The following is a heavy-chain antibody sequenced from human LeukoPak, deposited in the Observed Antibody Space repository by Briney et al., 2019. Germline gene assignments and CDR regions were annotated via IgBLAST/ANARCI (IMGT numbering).Heavy chain of an antibody. D-gene: IGHD2/OR15-2a*01. J-gene: IGHJ6*03. CDR1: GFTFDEYA. V-gene: IGHV3-43D*03. CDR2: ITWDGGSA. Sequence: GGSLRLSCAASGFTFDEYAMHWVGQAAGKGLEGVSHITWDGGSAHYADSVEGRFTISRDNRENSLYLQMNSLRPEDTALYYCAKDRAARGRGNYFYMDVWGKGTTVTVSS. CDR3: AKDRAARGRGNYFYMDV.